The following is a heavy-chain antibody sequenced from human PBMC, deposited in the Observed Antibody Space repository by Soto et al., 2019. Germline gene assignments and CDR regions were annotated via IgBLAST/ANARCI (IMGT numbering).Heavy chain of an antibody. CDR3: ARERVHAFDI. CDR1: GYTFTSYD. V-gene: IGHV1-8*01. J-gene: IGHJ3*02. CDR2: MNPNSGNT. Sequence: EASVKVSCKASGYTFTSYDINCVRQATGQGLEWMGWMNPNSGNTGYAQKFQGRVTMTRNTSISTAYMELSSLRSEDTAIYYRARERVHAFDIWGQGTMVTVSS.